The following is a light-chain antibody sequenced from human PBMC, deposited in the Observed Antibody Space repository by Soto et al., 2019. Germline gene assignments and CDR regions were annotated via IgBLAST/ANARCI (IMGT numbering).Light chain of an antibody. CDR1: SSNIGSNY. J-gene: IGLJ2*01. CDR3: ATWDDSRSGVV. Sequence: QSVLTQPPSASGTPGQRVTISCSGSSSNIGSNYVFWYQHLPGTAPKLLIYRNNQRPSGVPDRFSGSKSGTSASLAISGRRSEDATDYYCATWDDSRSGVVFGGGTKLTVL. V-gene: IGLV1-47*01. CDR2: RNN.